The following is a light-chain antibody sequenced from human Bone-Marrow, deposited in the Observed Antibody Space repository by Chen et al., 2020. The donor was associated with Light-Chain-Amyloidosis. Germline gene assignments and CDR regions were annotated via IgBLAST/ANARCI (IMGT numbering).Light chain of an antibody. CDR2: AVS. CDR3: QQYHTYPPWT. Sequence: DIQLTQSPSVLFASVGDRVTITCRASQGISSYLAWYQERPGKAPNLLIYAVSTLERGVPSRFSGSGSGTEFALTIISLQSEDCATYFCQQYHTYPPWTFGQGTKVEIK. CDR1: QGISSY. J-gene: IGKJ1*01. V-gene: IGKV1-9*01.